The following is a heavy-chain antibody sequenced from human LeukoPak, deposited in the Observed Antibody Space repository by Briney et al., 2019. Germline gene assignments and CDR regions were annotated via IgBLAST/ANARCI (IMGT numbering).Heavy chain of an antibody. D-gene: IGHD6-19*01. V-gene: IGHV3-30*03. Sequence: GGSLRLSCAASGFTFSNYGMHWVRQAPGKGLEWVAVISYDGSNKYYADSVKGRFTISRDNSKNSLYLQMNSLRAEDTAVYYCASKRMGWGNYFDYWGQGTLVTVSS. CDR1: GFTFSNYG. J-gene: IGHJ4*02. CDR2: ISYDGSNK. CDR3: ASKRMGWGNYFDY.